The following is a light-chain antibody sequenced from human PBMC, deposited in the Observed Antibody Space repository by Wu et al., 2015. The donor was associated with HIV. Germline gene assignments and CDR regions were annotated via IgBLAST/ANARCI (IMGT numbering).Light chain of an antibody. J-gene: IGKJ5*01. CDR1: QTIANK. V-gene: IGKV3-15*01. CDR2: ETS. CDR3: QQYKNWPPFT. Sequence: DIVVTQSPATLSVSPGQRVTLSCRASQTIANKLAWYQQRPGQGPRLLIYETSTRATGIPARFSGRGSGTEFTLTISDMQSEDFAVYYCQQYKNWPPFTFGQGTRL.